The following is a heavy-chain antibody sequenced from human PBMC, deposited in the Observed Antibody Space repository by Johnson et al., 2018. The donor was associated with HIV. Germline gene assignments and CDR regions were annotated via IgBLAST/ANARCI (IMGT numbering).Heavy chain of an antibody. V-gene: IGHV3-23*04. CDR1: GFTLGNYA. CDR2: ISGSGGST. D-gene: IGHD6-13*01. CDR3: SGDLYSRGGIAAAAQTLGAFYI. J-gene: IGHJ3*02. Sequence: VQLVESGGGLVQPGRSLRLYCTASGFTLGNYAVTWVRQAPGKGLEWVSAISGSGGSTYYADSVKGRFTISRDNSKNTLYLQMNSPRGEDTAVNYWSGDLYSRGGIAAAAQTLGAFYIWGQGTMVTVSS.